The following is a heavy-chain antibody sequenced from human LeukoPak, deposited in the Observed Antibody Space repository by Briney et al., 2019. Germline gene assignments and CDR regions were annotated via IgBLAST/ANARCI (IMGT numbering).Heavy chain of an antibody. V-gene: IGHV1-18*01. Sequence: ASVKVSCKASGYTFATYGISWVRQAPGQGPEWMGWINPYNGNTKYAQNLQGRVTMTTDTSTSTAYMELRSLRSDDTAVYYCARELYGRFDYWGQGTLVTVSS. CDR1: GYTFATYG. CDR2: INPYNGNT. J-gene: IGHJ4*02. CDR3: ARELYGRFDY. D-gene: IGHD3-10*01.